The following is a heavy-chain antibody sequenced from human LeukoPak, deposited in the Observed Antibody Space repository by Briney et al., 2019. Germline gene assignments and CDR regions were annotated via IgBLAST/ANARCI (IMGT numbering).Heavy chain of an antibody. Sequence: GGSLRLSCAASGFTFSSYSMNWVRQAPGKGLEWVSSISSSSSYIYYADSVKGRFTISRDNAKNSLYLQMNSLRAEDTAVYYCARGFPSWYFDYWGQGTLVTVAS. V-gene: IGHV3-21*01. D-gene: IGHD2-15*01. J-gene: IGHJ4*02. CDR1: GFTFSSYS. CDR3: ARGFPSWYFDY. CDR2: ISSSSSYI.